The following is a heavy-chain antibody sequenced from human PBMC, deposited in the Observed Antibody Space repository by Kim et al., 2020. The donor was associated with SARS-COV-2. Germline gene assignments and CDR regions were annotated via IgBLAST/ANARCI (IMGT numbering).Heavy chain of an antibody. Sequence: GGSLRLSCAASGFTFSSYSMNWVRQAPGKGLEWVSSISSSSSYIYYADSVKGRFTISRDNAKNSLYLQMNSLRAEDTAVYYCARRDGVVINRYYYYYYMDVWGKGTTVTVSS. CDR1: GFTFSSYS. V-gene: IGHV3-21*01. CDR3: ARRDGVVINRYYYYYYMDV. CDR2: ISSSSSYI. J-gene: IGHJ6*03. D-gene: IGHD3-3*01.